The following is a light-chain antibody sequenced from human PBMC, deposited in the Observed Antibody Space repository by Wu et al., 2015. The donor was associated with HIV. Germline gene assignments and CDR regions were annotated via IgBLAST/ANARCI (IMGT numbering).Light chain of an antibody. CDR1: QGISSA. CDR3: QQYNSYSPRT. J-gene: IGKJ1*01. CDR2: DAS. Sequence: TQLTQSPSSLSASVGDRVTIICRASQGISSALAWYQQKPGKAPKLLIYDASTLETGVPSRFSGSESGTDFTLTISSLQPEDFGTYYCQQYNSYSPRTFGQGTKVEIK. V-gene: IGKV1-13*02.